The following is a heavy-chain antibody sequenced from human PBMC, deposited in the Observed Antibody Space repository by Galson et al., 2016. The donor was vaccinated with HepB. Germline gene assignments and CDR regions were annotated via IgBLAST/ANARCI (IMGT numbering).Heavy chain of an antibody. CDR3: ARNLLFDWLSRADFDY. V-gene: IGHV3-7*03. Sequence: SLRLSCVASGFTFSSYWMSWVRQAPGKGLEWVANIKQDGSEKYYVDSVKGRFTISRDNAKNSLYLQMNSLRAEDTAVYYCARNLLFDWLSRADFDYWGQGTLVTVSS. D-gene: IGHD3-9*01. CDR1: GFTFSSYW. J-gene: IGHJ4*02. CDR2: IKQDGSEK.